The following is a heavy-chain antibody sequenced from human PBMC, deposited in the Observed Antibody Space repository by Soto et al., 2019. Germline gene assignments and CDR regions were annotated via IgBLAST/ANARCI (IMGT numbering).Heavy chain of an antibody. CDR3: AREPRYCRGGSCSITGDAYDI. J-gene: IGHJ3*02. CDR1: GFIVSDTY. Sequence: VQLVESGGGLVQPGGSLRLSCKASGFIVSDTYVNWVRQAPGKGLEWVSVISNRGDTHYADSVRGRFSLSRDISDNTLHLQMNNLRVEDTAVYYCAREPRYCRGGSCSITGDAYDIWGQGTMVTVSS. CDR2: ISNRGDT. V-gene: IGHV3-66*01. D-gene: IGHD2-15*01.